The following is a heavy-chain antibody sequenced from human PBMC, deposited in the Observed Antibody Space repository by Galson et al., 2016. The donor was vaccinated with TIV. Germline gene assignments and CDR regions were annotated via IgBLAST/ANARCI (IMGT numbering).Heavy chain of an antibody. CDR3: ATVGRAYGNSFDS. D-gene: IGHD3-10*01. CDR2: IYGADDT. V-gene: IGHV3-53*01. Sequence: SLRLSCAVSGFSVKNAYMSWVRQPPGRGLGWLSLIYGADDTYYADSVEGRFTTSRDKSENTLSLQMDSLRAEDTAVYYCATVGRAYGNSFDSWGQGTSVTVSS. CDR1: GFSVKNAY. J-gene: IGHJ5*01.